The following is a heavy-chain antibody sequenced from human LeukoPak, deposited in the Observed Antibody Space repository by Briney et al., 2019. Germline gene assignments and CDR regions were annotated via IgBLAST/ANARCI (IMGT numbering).Heavy chain of an antibody. J-gene: IGHJ3*02. Sequence: PSETLSLTCAVYGGSFSGYYWSWVRQAPGKGLEWVANIKQDGSEKYYVDSVKGRFTISRDNAKNSLYLQMNSLRAEDTAVYYCARVPILLWFGAAFDIWGQGTMVTVSS. CDR3: ARVPILLWFGAAFDI. CDR2: IKQDGSEK. V-gene: IGHV3-7*01. CDR1: GGSFSGYY. D-gene: IGHD3-10*01.